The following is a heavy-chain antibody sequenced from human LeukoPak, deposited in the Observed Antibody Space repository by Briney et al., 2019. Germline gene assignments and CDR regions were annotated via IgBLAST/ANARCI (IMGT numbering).Heavy chain of an antibody. CDR2: IWYDGSNK. CDR1: GFTFSSYG. Sequence: GGSLRLSCAASGFTFSSYGMHWVRQAPGKGLEWAAVIWYDGSNKYYADSVKGRFTISRDNSKNTLYLQMNSLRAEDTAVYYCARDLFLSSSLDYYDMDVWGQGTTVTVSS. V-gene: IGHV3-33*01. J-gene: IGHJ6*02. CDR3: ARDLFLSSSLDYYDMDV. D-gene: IGHD6-13*01.